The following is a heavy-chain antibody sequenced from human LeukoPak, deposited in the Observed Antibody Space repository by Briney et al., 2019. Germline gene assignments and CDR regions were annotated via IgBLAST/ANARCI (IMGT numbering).Heavy chain of an antibody. CDR1: GYSISNGHY. CDR3: ARGPFGSGNYYHYYYMDV. CDR2: VYGSGST. Sequence: SEPLSLTCSVSGYSISNGHYWGWIRQPPGTGLEWIGSVYGSGSTYYNTSLKSRVTISVDTSKNQFSLSLNYVTVADTAVYFCARGPFGSGNYYHYYYMDVWGKGTTVTVSS. D-gene: IGHD3-10*01. J-gene: IGHJ6*03. V-gene: IGHV4-38-2*02.